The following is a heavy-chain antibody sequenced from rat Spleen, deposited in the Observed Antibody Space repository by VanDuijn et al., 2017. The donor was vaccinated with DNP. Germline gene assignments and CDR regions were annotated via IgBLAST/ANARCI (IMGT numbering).Heavy chain of an antibody. J-gene: IGHJ4*01. V-gene: IGHV5-7*01. Sequence: EVLLVESDGGLVQPGRSLKLSCAVSGFTFSDYYMAWVRQAPAKGLEWVATLSYNGGTPYYRDSVKGRFTISRDNAQSTLYLQMDSVRSEETATYYCARHRTIMPYYYAMDAWGQGASVTVSS. CDR2: LSYNGGTP. D-gene: IGHD3-8*01. CDR3: ARHRTIMPYYYAMDA. CDR1: GFTFSDYY.